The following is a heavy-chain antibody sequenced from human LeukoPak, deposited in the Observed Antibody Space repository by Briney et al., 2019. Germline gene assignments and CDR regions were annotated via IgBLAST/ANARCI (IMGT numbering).Heavy chain of an antibody. Sequence: GGSLRLSCAASGFTFSSYSMNWVRQTPGKGLEWVSSISSSSSYIYYADSVKGRFTISRDNAKNPLYLQMNSLRAEDTAVYYCAKIIVVLPSTISNPYYFDYWGQGTLVTVSS. CDR3: AKIIVVLPSTISNPYYFDY. J-gene: IGHJ4*02. D-gene: IGHD2-2*02. V-gene: IGHV3-21*04. CDR1: GFTFSSYS. CDR2: ISSSSSYI.